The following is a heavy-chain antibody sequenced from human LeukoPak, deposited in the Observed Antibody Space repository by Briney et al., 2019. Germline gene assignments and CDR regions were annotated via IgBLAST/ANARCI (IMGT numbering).Heavy chain of an antibody. J-gene: IGHJ5*02. Sequence: GGSLRLSCAASGFTFSSYSMNWVRQAPGKGLEWVSSISSSSSYIYYADSVKGRFTISRDNAKNSLYLQMNSLRAEDTAVYYCARGHQDIVVVVHGWFDPWGQGTLVTVPS. CDR3: ARGHQDIVVVVHGWFDP. CDR2: ISSSSSYI. V-gene: IGHV3-21*01. D-gene: IGHD2-15*01. CDR1: GFTFSSYS.